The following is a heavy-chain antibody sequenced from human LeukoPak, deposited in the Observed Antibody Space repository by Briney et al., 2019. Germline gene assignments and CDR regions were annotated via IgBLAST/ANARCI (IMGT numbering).Heavy chain of an antibody. CDR3: ARWFGELRAFDY. D-gene: IGHD3-10*01. J-gene: IGHJ4*02. V-gene: IGHV3-7*03. CDR1: GFTFSSYA. CDR2: IKQDGSEK. Sequence: GGSLRLSCAASGFTFSSYAMHWVRQAPGKGLEWVANIKQDGSEKYYVDSVKGRFTISRDNAKNSLYLQMNSLRAEDTAVYYCARWFGELRAFDYWGQGTLVTVSS.